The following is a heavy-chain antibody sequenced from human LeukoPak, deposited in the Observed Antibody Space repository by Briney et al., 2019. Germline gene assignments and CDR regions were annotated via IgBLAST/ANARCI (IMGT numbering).Heavy chain of an antibody. D-gene: IGHD5-18*01. J-gene: IGHJ4*02. V-gene: IGHV3-30*18. CDR1: GFTFSSYG. CDR2: ISYDGSNK. CDR3: AKDRSYGAFRIWFDY. Sequence: GGSLRLSCAASGFTFSSYGMHWVRQAPGKGLEWVAVISYDGSNKYYADSVKGRFTISRDNSKNTLYLQMNSLRAEDTAVYYCAKDRSYGAFRIWFDYWGQGTLVTVSS.